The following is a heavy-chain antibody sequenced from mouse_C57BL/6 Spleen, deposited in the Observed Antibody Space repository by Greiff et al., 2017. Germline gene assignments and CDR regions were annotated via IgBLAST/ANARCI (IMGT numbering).Heavy chain of an antibody. J-gene: IGHJ3*01. V-gene: IGHV3-6*01. D-gene: IGHD1-1*01. CDR3: AREGYGSSYVAWCAY. Sequence: ESGPGLVKPSQSLSLTCSVTGYSITSGYYWNWIRQFPGNKLEWMGYISYDGSNNYNPSLKNRISITRDTSKNQFFLKLNSVTTEDTATYYCAREGYGSSYVAWCAYWGQGTLVTVSA. CDR2: ISYDGSN. CDR1: GYSITSGYY.